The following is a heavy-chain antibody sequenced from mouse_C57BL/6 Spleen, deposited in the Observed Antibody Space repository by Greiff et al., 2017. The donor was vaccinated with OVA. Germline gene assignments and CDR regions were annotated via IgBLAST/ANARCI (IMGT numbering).Heavy chain of an antibody. CDR2: IDPSDSYT. D-gene: IGHD1-1*01. Sequence: VQLQQPGAELVMPGASVKLSCKASGYTFTSYWMHWVKQRPGQGLEWIGEIDPSDSYTNYNQKFKGKSTLTVDKSSSTAYMQLSSLTSEDSAVYYCARSEDYYGSSYYWFAYWGQGTLVTVSA. J-gene: IGHJ3*01. CDR3: ARSEDYYGSSYYWFAY. V-gene: IGHV1-69*01. CDR1: GYTFTSYW.